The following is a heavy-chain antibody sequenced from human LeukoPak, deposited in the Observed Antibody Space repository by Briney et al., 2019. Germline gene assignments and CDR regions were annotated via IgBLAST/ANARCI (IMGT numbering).Heavy chain of an antibody. D-gene: IGHD3-10*01. Sequence: GVSVKLSCTASGFTFSSYSISWVRQAPGQGLEWMASIKQVGSKKYYVDYVKGRFTITRDKAKNSLYLQMSSLRSEDTAVYYCVREGSGGNNYMVVGGEGTTVTVS. CDR3: VREGSGGNNYMVV. CDR1: GFTFSSYS. J-gene: IGHJ6*03. V-gene: IGHV3-7*03. CDR2: IKQVGSKK.